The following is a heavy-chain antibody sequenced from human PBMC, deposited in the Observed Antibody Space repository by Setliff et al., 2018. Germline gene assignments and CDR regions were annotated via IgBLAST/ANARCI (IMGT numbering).Heavy chain of an antibody. J-gene: IGHJ4*02. V-gene: IGHV3-15*01. CDR3: TTPETQGDY. CDR2: IKSKTDGGTT. Sequence: PGGSLRLSCEASGFTFSDHYMDWLRQAPGKGLEWVGRIKSKTDGGTTDYAAPVKGRFTISRDDSKNTLYLQMNSLKTEDTAVYYCTTPETQGDYWGQGTLVTVSS. CDR1: GFTFSDHY.